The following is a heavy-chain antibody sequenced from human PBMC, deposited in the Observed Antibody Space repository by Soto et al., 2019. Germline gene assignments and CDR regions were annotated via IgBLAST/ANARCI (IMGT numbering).Heavy chain of an antibody. Sequence: SVKVSCKASGGTFSSYAISWVRQAPGQGLEWMGGIIPIFGTANYAQKFQGRVTITADESTSTAYMELSSLRSEDTAVYYCASLDYDSSGYRPIYYFAYWGQGTLVTV. CDR1: GGTFSSYA. CDR2: IIPIFGTA. V-gene: IGHV1-69*13. J-gene: IGHJ4*02. D-gene: IGHD3-22*01. CDR3: ASLDYDSSGYRPIYYFAY.